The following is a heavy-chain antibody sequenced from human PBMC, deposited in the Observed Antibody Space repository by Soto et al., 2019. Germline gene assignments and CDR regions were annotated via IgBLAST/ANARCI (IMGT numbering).Heavy chain of an antibody. CDR1: GYTFTSYA. CDR2: INAGDGNT. J-gene: IGHJ1*01. D-gene: IGHD3-22*01. Sequence: GASVKVSCKASGYTFTSYAMHWVRQAPGQRLEWMGWINAGDGNTKYSQKFQGRVTITRDTSASTAYMELSSLRSEDTAVYYCARGQYYYDSSGNYDLWYYQQWGQRTMLTASS. CDR3: ARGQYYYDSSGNYDLWYYQQ. V-gene: IGHV1-3*01.